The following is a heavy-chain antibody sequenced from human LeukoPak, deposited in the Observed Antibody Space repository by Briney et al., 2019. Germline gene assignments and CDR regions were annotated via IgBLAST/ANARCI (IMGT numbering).Heavy chain of an antibody. V-gene: IGHV1-69*04. Sequence: GSSVKVSCKASGGTFSSYAISWVRQAPGQGLEWMGRIIPILGIANYAQKFQGRVTITADKSTSTAYMELSSLRSEDTAVYYCARGGSDYGDYTTYYGMDVWGQGTTVTVSS. CDR2: IIPILGIA. J-gene: IGHJ6*02. D-gene: IGHD4-17*01. CDR3: ARGGSDYGDYTTYYGMDV. CDR1: GGTFSSYA.